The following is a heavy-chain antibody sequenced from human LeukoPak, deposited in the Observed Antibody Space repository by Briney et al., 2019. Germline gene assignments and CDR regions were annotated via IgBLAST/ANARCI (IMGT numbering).Heavy chain of an antibody. V-gene: IGHV4-59*05. CDR3: ARQGAFDP. J-gene: IGHJ5*02. CDR1: GGSISSSF. Sequence: SETLSLTCTVSGGSISSSFWSWIRQPPGKGLEWIGSIYYTGSTYYNPSLKSRLTISVDTSKNQFSLRLSSVTVADTAVYYCARQGAFDPWGQGTLVTVSS. CDR2: IYYTGST. D-gene: IGHD1-26*01.